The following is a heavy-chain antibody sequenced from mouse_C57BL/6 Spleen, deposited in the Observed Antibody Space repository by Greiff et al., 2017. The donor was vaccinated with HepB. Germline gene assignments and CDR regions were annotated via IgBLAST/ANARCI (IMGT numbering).Heavy chain of an antibody. Sequence: QVQLQQSGAELVRPGASVKLSCKASGYTFTDYYINWVKQRPGQGLEWIARIYPGSGNTYYNEKFKGKATLTAEKSSSTAYMQLSSLTSEDSAVYFCARREKGDFDYWGQGTTLTVSS. CDR2: IYPGSGNT. J-gene: IGHJ2*01. CDR1: GYTFTDYY. CDR3: ARREKGDFDY. V-gene: IGHV1-76*01.